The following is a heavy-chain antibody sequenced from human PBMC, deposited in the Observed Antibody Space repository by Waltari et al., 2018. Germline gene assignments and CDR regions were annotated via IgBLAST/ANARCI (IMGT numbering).Heavy chain of an antibody. V-gene: IGHV1-69-2*01. CDR1: GYTFTDYY. J-gene: IGHJ5*02. CDR3: ATDTIAAAGTDNWFDP. D-gene: IGHD6-13*01. CDR2: VDTEDDET. Sequence: EVQLVQSGAEVKKPGATVKISCKVSGYTFTDYYMHWVQQAPGKGLEWMGLVDTEDDETIYAGKFQGRGPITADTSTDTAYTELSSLGSEDTAVYYCATDTIAAAGTDNWFDPWGQGTLVTVSS.